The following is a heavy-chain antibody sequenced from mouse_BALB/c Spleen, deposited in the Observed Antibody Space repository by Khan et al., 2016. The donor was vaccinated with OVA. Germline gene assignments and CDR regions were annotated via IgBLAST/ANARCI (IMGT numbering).Heavy chain of an antibody. Sequence: EVQLQESGPGLVKPSQSLSLTCTVTGYSITSDYAWNWIRQFPGNKLEWMGYMHYSGSTSYNPSLKNRISITQDSSKNQFFLHLNSVTSEDTATYYCARWFAYWGQGTLVTVSA. CDR1: GYSITSDYA. CDR2: MHYSGST. V-gene: IGHV3-2*02. CDR3: ARWFAY. J-gene: IGHJ3*01.